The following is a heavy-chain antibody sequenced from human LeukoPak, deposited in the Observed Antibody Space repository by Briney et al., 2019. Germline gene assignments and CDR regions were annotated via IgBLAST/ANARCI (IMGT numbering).Heavy chain of an antibody. J-gene: IGHJ4*02. D-gene: IGHD1-14*01. V-gene: IGHV4-39*07. CDR1: GGSISSGGYY. Sequence: SETLSLTCTVSGGSISSGGYYWSWIRQPPGKGLEWIGEINHSGSTNYNPSLKSRVTISVDTSKNQFSLKLSSVTAADTAVYYCARVRTAADYWGQGTLVTVSS. CDR3: ARVRTAADY. CDR2: INHSGST.